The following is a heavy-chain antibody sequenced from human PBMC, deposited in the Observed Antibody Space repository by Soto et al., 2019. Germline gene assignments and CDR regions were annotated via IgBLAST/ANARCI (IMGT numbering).Heavy chain of an antibody. Sequence: QVQLQESGPGLVKPSQTLSLTCTVSGGSISSGGYYWSWIRQHPGKGLEWIGYIYYSGSTYYNPSLKRRVTISVDTAKNLFSLKLSSVTAADTAVYYCARRTSITMKGMAHDAFDIWGQGTMVTVSS. J-gene: IGHJ3*02. CDR2: IYYSGST. D-gene: IGHD3-22*01. V-gene: IGHV4-31*03. CDR3: ARRTSITMKGMAHDAFDI. CDR1: GGSISSGGYY.